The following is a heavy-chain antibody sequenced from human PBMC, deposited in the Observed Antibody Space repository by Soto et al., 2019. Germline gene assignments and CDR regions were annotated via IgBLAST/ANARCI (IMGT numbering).Heavy chain of an antibody. CDR1: GFTFSSFE. V-gene: IGHV3-48*03. D-gene: IGHD3-22*01. Sequence: PGGSLRLSCVASGFTFSSFEMNWVRQAPGKGLEWISYISSGGKTTYYADSVKGRFTISRDNAKNSLYLQMSSLRAEDAAAYYCARNYIIYYDGSRAHYSWGRGTLVTVSS. J-gene: IGHJ5*02. CDR3: ARNYIIYYDGSRAHYS. CDR2: ISSGGKTT.